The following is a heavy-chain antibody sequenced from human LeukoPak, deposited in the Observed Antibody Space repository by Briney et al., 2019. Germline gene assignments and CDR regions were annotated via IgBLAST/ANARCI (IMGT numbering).Heavy chain of an antibody. V-gene: IGHV3-30*02. Sequence: GGSLRLSCAASGFTFSDFYMTWIRQAPGKGLEWVAFIRYDGSNKYYADFVKGRFTISRDNSKNTLYLQMNSLRAEDTAVYYCARAGYTDAFDIWGQGTMVTVSS. CDR1: GFTFSDFY. D-gene: IGHD5-18*01. CDR3: ARAGYTDAFDI. CDR2: IRYDGSNK. J-gene: IGHJ3*02.